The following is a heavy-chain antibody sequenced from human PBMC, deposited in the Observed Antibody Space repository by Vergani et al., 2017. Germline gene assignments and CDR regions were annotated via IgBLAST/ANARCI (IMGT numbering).Heavy chain of an antibody. CDR3: TTAWGLYYLHGEYFQY. D-gene: IGHD3-10*01. J-gene: IGHJ1*01. CDR2: ISSGGGDI. CDR1: GFTFDTYT. V-gene: IGHV3-23*01. Sequence: VHLLESGGGLVQPGGSRRLSCAGAGFTFDTYTMAYVRQAPGKGLEWVATISSGGGDIFYADSVKGRFTISRDNSKNTLFLQMNSLKDEDTAVYYCTTAWGLYYLHGEYFQYWGRGTLVSVSS.